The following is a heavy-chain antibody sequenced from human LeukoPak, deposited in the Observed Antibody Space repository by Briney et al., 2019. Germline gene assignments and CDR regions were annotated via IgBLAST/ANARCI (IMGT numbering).Heavy chain of an antibody. CDR1: GFTFSSYG. CDR2: ISGSGGST. D-gene: IGHD3-9*01. CDR3: AKDRTQLRYFDWLPISEFDY. J-gene: IGHJ4*02. V-gene: IGHV3-23*01. Sequence: GGTLTLSCAASGFTFSSYGMSWVRPAPGKGLEWVSAISGSGGSTYYADSVKGWFTLSRDNSKNPLYLQMNSLRAEDTAVYYCAKDRTQLRYFDWLPISEFDYWGQGTLVTVSS.